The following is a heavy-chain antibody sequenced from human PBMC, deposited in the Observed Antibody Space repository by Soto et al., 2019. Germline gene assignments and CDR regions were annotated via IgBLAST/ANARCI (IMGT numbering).Heavy chain of an antibody. CDR1: GGSFSGYY. V-gene: IGHV4-34*01. J-gene: IGHJ4*02. CDR3: ASENWNYGDFDY. CDR2: INHSGST. Sequence: SETLSLTCAVYGGSFSGYYWSWIRQPPGKGLEWIGEINHSGSTNYNPSLKSRVTISVDTSKNQFSLKLSSVTAADTAVYYCASENWNYGDFDYWGQGTLVTVSS. D-gene: IGHD1-7*01.